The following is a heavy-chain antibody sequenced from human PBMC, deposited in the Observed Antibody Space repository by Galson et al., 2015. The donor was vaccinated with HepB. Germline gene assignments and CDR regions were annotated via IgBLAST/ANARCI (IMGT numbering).Heavy chain of an antibody. D-gene: IGHD5-12*01. CDR1: GFTFSDYY. CDR2: ISSSGSTI. CDR3: ARDSRVATIWGGAFDI. Sequence: SLRLSCAASGFTFSDYYMSWIRQAPGKGLEWVSYISSSGSTIYYADSVKGRFTISRDNAKNSLYLQMNSLRAEDTAVYYCARDSRVATIWGGAFDIWGQGTMVTVSS. V-gene: IGHV3-11*01. J-gene: IGHJ3*02.